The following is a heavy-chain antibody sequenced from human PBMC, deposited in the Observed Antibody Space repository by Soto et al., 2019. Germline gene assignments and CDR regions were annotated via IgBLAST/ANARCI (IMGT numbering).Heavy chain of an antibody. CDR3: ARESEDLTSNFDY. V-gene: IGHV3-21*06. J-gene: IGHJ4*02. Sequence: GGSLRLSCAASGFTFTRYSRNWVRQAPGKGLEWVSSISSTTNYIYYGDSMKGRFTISRDNAKNSLYLEMNSLRAEDTAVYYCARESEDLTSNFDYWGQGTLVTVSS. CDR2: ISSTTNYI. CDR1: GFTFTRYS.